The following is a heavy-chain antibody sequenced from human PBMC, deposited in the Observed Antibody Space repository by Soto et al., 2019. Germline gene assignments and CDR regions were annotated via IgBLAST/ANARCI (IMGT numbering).Heavy chain of an antibody. CDR3: ARESEDLTSNFDY. V-gene: IGHV3-21*06. J-gene: IGHJ4*02. Sequence: GGSLRLSCAASGFTFTRYSRNWVRQAPGKGLEWVSSISSTTNYIYYGDSMKGRFTISRDNAKNSLYLEMNSLRAEDTAVYYCARESEDLTSNFDYWGQGTLVTVSS. CDR2: ISSTTNYI. CDR1: GFTFTRYS.